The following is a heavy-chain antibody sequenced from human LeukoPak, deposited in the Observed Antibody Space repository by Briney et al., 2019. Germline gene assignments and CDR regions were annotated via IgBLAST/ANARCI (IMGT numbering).Heavy chain of an antibody. Sequence: SEPLSLTCTVSGGSISSSTYYWGWIRQPPGKGLECIGSIFYSGSTYYKPSLKSRATISVDTSKNQFFLQLSSVTAADTAVYYCARLSADYSTGLDYWGQGTLVTVSS. CDR3: ARLSADYSTGLDY. V-gene: IGHV4-39*01. J-gene: IGHJ4*02. D-gene: IGHD6-25*01. CDR1: GGSISSSTYY. CDR2: IFYSGST.